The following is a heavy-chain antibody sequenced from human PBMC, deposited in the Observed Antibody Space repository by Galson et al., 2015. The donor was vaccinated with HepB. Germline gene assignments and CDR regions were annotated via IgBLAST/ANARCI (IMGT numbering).Heavy chain of an antibody. V-gene: IGHV3-15*01. CDR3: TRSGWYPFY. J-gene: IGHJ4*02. D-gene: IGHD6-19*01. CDR1: GFTFSNAW. Sequence: SLRLSCAASGFTFSNAWMSWVRQAPGKGLEWVGHIKSKTDGGTTDYAAPVKGRFTISRDDSKNTLYLQMNSLKTEDTAVYYCTRSGWYPFYWGQGTLFTVSS. CDR2: IKSKTDGGTT.